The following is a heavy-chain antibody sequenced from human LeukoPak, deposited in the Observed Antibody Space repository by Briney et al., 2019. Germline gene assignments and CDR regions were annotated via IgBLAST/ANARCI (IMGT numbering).Heavy chain of an antibody. CDR2: IYYSGST. Sequence: SETLSLTCTVSGGSISSSSYYWGWIRQPPGKGLEWIGSIYYSGSTYYNPSLKSRVTISVDTSKNQFSLRLSSVTAADTAVYYCARGADYYGSGSYYNFSRWVRNYFDYWGQGTLVTVSS. CDR1: GGSISSSSYY. CDR3: ARGADYYGSGSYYNFSRWVRNYFDY. J-gene: IGHJ4*02. V-gene: IGHV4-39*07. D-gene: IGHD3-10*01.